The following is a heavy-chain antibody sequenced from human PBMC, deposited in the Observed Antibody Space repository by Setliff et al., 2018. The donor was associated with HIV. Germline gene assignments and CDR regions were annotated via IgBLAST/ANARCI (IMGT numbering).Heavy chain of an antibody. CDR1: GGSLTNYY. V-gene: IGHV4-34*12. CDR2: IVDSGST. D-gene: IGHD2-8*01. Sequence: PSETLSLTCTLYGGSLTNYYWTWIRQSPEKGLEWIGEIVDSGSTNYSPSLKSRVTISLDTSKKQFSLRLNSVTAADTGVYYCVRAPSCADSWCYMYYYYYYGMDVWGLGTTVTVSS. CDR3: VRAPSCADSWCYMYYYYYYGMDV. J-gene: IGHJ6*02.